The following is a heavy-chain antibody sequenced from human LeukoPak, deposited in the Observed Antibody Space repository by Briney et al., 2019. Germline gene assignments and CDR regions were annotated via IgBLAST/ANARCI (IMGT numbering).Heavy chain of an antibody. Sequence: GESLKISCKGSGYRFTNYWIGWVRQMPGKGLEWMGIIYPGDSDTTYSPSFQGQVTISADKSISTAYLQWSGLKASDSAMYYCARQDDTSALYYVPRYFNYWGQGTLVTVSS. CDR1: GYRFTNYW. CDR2: IYPGDSDT. V-gene: IGHV5-51*01. D-gene: IGHD3-22*01. CDR3: ARQDDTSALYYVPRYFNY. J-gene: IGHJ4*02.